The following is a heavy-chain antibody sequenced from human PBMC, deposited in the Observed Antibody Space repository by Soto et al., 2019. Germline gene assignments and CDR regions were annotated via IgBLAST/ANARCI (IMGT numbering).Heavy chain of an antibody. CDR2: ISAYNGNT. CDR1: GYTFTSYG. J-gene: IGHJ3*02. Sequence: ASVKVSCKASGYTFTSYGISWVRQAPGQGLEWMGWISAYNGNTNYAQKLQGRVTMTTDTSTSTAYMELRSLRSDDTAVYYCASTHDSISAFDIWGQGTMVTVSS. V-gene: IGHV1-18*01. D-gene: IGHD2-21*02. CDR3: ASTHDSISAFDI.